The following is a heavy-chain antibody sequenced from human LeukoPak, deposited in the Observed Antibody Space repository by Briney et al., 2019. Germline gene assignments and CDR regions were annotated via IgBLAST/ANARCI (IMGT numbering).Heavy chain of an antibody. V-gene: IGHV4-34*01. D-gene: IGHD4-17*01. CDR1: GGSFSGYY. CDR2: INHSGST. CDR3: ARIYGDYEVSDY. J-gene: IGHJ4*02. Sequence: SETLSLTCAVYGGSFSGYYWSWIRQPPGKGLEWIGEINHSGSTNYNPSLKSRVTISVDTSKNQFSLKLSSVTAADTAVYYCARIYGDYEVSDYWGQGTLVSVSS.